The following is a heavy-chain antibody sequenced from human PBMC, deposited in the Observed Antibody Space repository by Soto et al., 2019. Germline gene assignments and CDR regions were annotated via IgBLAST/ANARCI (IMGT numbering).Heavy chain of an antibody. CDR1: EFTFSNYA. J-gene: IGHJ4*02. CDR3: AKNPGYYYDSTGYHFDY. CDR2: ISYGGGTT. V-gene: IGHV3-23*01. Sequence: EVQLLESGGGLVQPGGSLRLSCAASEFTFSNYAMSWVRQAPGKGLEWVSAISYGGGTTYYADSVKGRFTISRDNSKNXXYLQNNSLRAEDTAVYYCAKNPGYYYDSTGYHFDYWGQGTLVTVSS. D-gene: IGHD3-22*01.